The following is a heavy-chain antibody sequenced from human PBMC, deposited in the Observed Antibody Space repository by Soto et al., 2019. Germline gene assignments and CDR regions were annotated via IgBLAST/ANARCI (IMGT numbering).Heavy chain of an antibody. Sequence: GASVKVSCKASGGTFSSYAISWVRQAPGQGLEWMGGIIPIFGTANYAQKFQGRVTITADESTSTAYMELSSLRSEDTAAYYCARGSVVPDAMVFALRYYYGMDVWGQGTTVTVSS. D-gene: IGHD2-2*01. CDR3: ARGSVVPDAMVFALRYYYGMDV. V-gene: IGHV1-69*13. J-gene: IGHJ6*02. CDR1: GGTFSSYA. CDR2: IIPIFGTA.